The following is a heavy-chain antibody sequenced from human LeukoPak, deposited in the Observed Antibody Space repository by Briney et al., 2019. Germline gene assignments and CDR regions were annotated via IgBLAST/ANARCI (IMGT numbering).Heavy chain of an antibody. CDR1: GFTFSSYS. V-gene: IGHV3-21*01. Sequence: PGGSLRLSCAASGFTFSSYSMNWVRQAPGKGLEWVSSISSSSSYIYYADSVKGRFTISRDNAKNSLYLQMNSLRAEDTAVYYCASQTYYYDSSGYYYFDYWGQGTLVTVSS. CDR2: ISSSSSYI. J-gene: IGHJ4*02. CDR3: ASQTYYYDSSGYYYFDY. D-gene: IGHD3-22*01.